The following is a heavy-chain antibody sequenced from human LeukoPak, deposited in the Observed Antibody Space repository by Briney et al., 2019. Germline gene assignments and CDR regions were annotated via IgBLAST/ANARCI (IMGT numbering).Heavy chain of an antibody. CDR2: INAGKGNT. Sequence: ASVKVSCKAAGYTFTRYAIHWVRQAPGQRPEWMGWINAGKGNTQYSQKIQDRVTMTRDTSTSTVYMELSSLRSEDTAVYYCARDYYDSSGQDYWGQGTLVTVSS. J-gene: IGHJ4*02. CDR1: GYTFTRYA. D-gene: IGHD3-22*01. V-gene: IGHV1-3*01. CDR3: ARDYYDSSGQDY.